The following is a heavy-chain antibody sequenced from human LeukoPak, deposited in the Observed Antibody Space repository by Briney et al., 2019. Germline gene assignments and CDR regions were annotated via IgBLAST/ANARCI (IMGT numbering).Heavy chain of an antibody. V-gene: IGHV4-34*01. D-gene: IGHD2-15*01. CDR1: GGSFSGYY. CDR2: INHSGST. CDR3: ARGRETLGYCSGGSCYPNYYYMDV. J-gene: IGHJ6*03. Sequence: SETLSLTCAVYGGSFSGYYWSWIRQPPGKGLERIGEINHSGSTNYNPSLKSRVTISVDTSKNQFSLKLSSVTAADTAVYYCARGRETLGYCSGGSCYPNYYYMDVWGKGTTVTVSS.